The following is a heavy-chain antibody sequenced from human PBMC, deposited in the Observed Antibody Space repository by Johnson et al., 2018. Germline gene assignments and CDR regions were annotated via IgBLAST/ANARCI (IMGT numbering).Heavy chain of an antibody. D-gene: IGHD2-8*01. CDR1: GFTFSSYG. Sequence: VQLVESGGGVVQPGRSLRLSCAASGFTFSSYGMHWVRQAPGKGLDWVAVISYDGSNQYYADSVKGRFPISRDNSKNTPYLQMPSLRAEEPAVYYVARDRARVYAIIDTDDAFDIWGQGSIVTVSS. CDR2: ISYDGSNQ. V-gene: IGHV3-30*03. J-gene: IGHJ3*02. CDR3: ARDRARVYAIIDTDDAFDI.